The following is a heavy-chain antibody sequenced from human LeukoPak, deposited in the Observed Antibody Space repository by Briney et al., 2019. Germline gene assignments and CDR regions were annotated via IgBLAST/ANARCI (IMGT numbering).Heavy chain of an antibody. CDR2: IHYSGST. CDR1: GGSISTYY. Sequence: SETLYLTCTVSGGSISTYYWSWIRQPPGKGLEWIGYIHYSGSTNYNPSLKSRVTISVYTSKNQFSLKLSSGTAADTAVYYCARGYFDNSGYSAPVHYWGQGALVTVSS. D-gene: IGHD3-22*01. V-gene: IGHV4-59*01. J-gene: IGHJ4*02. CDR3: ARGYFDNSGYSAPVHY.